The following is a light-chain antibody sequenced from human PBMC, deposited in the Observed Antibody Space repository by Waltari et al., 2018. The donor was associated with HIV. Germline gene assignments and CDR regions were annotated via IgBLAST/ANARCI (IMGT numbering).Light chain of an antibody. CDR2: SNN. J-gene: IGLJ2*01. CDR1: TSNIGTNF. Sequence: QSALTQPPSVSGTPGQRVSISCSGSTSNIGTNFVNWYHTLPGKAPKLLIYSNNQRPSGVPDRFSGSMSGTSASLAISGLQFDDEADYYCAAWDDTLNGHVIFGGGTKVTVL. CDR3: AAWDDTLNGHVI. V-gene: IGLV1-44*01.